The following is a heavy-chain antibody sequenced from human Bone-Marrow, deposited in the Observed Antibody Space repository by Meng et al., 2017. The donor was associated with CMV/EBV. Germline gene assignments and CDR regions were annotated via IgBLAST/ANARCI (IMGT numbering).Heavy chain of an antibody. Sequence: GESLKISCAASGFTFSSYAMHWVRQAPGKGLEWVAVISYDGSNKYYADSVKGRFTISRDNSKNTLYLQMNSLKTEDTAVYYCTTDRRTWGQGTLVTVSS. CDR1: GFTFSSYA. V-gene: IGHV3-30*04. CDR2: ISYDGSNK. CDR3: TTDRRT. J-gene: IGHJ5*02.